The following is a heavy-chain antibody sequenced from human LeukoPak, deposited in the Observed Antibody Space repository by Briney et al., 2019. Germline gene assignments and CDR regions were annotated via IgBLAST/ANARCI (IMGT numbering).Heavy chain of an antibody. V-gene: IGHV3-23*01. Sequence: GGSLRLSCAASGFTFSSYAMTWVRQAQGKGLEWVSAISGSGGSTYYADSVKGRFTISRDNSKNTLYLQMTSLRAEDTALYYCAKEGGYSYGYSDTWGQGTLVTVSS. D-gene: IGHD5-18*01. J-gene: IGHJ5*02. CDR1: GFTFSSYA. CDR2: ISGSGGST. CDR3: AKEGGYSYGYSDT.